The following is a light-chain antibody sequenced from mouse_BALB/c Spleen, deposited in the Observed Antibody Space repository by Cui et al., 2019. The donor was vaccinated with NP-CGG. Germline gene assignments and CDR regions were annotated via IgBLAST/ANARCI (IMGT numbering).Light chain of an antibody. V-gene: IGLV1*01. CDR2: GTN. CDR3: ALWYSNHWV. CDR1: TGAVTTNNY. Sequence: QAVVTKECAITTSPGETVTLTCRSSTGAVTTNNYANWVQEKPDHLFTGLIGGTNNRVPGVPARFSGSLIGDKAALTITGAQTEDEAIYFCALWYSNHWVFGGGTKLTVL. J-gene: IGLJ1*01.